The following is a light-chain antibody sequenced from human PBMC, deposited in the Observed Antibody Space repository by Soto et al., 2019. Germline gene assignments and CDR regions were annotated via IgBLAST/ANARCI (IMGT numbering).Light chain of an antibody. CDR1: QSVSSSY. CDR3: QQYGSSPWT. CDR2: GAS. Sequence: EIVLTQSPGTLSLSPGERATHSCRASQSVSSSYLAWYQQKPGQAPRLLIYGASSRATGIPDRFSGSGSGTVFTLTISILEPEDFAVYYCQQYGSSPWTFGQGNKVEIE. V-gene: IGKV3-20*01. J-gene: IGKJ1*01.